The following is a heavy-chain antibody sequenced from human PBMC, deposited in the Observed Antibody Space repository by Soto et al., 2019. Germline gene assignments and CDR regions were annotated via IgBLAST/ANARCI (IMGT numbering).Heavy chain of an antibody. CDR3: ARRYSSSFYYYYYYGMDV. D-gene: IGHD6-6*01. J-gene: IGHJ6*02. CDR1: GGSFSGYY. V-gene: IGHV4-34*01. Sequence: PSETLSLTCAVYGGSFSGYYWSWIRQPPGKGLEWIGEINHSGSTNYNPSLKSRVTISVDTSKNQFSLKLSSVTAADTAVYYCARRYSSSFYYYYYYGMDVWGQGTKVTVSS. CDR2: INHSGST.